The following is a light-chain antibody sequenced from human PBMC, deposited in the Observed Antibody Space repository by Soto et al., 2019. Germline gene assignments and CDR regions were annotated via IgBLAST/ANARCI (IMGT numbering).Light chain of an antibody. V-gene: IGKV2-28*01. CDR1: QSLLHSNGYNY. CDR3: MQTLHPLYT. J-gene: IGKJ2*01. Sequence: DIVMTQSPLSLPVTPGEPASISCRSSQSLLHSNGYNYLHWYLQKPGQSPQLLIYLGSNRASGVPDKFSGIGSGTVFTLKISRVEAQDVRVYYCMQTLHPLYTFGQGTKLEIK. CDR2: LGS.